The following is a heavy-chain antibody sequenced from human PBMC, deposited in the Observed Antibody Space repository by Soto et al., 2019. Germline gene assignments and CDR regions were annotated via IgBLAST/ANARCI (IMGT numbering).Heavy chain of an antibody. CDR1: GYTFTSYG. CDR2: ISAYNGNT. V-gene: IGHV1-18*01. J-gene: IGHJ5*02. Sequence: ASVKVSCKASGYTFTSYGISWVRQAPGQGLEWMGWISAYNGNTNYAQKLQGRVTMTTDTSTSTAYMELRSLRSDDTAVYYCKRLSTNRAKVLVVLVATREGFDPWGQGTLVTVSS. CDR3: KRLSTNRAKVLVVLVATREGFDP. D-gene: IGHD5-12*01.